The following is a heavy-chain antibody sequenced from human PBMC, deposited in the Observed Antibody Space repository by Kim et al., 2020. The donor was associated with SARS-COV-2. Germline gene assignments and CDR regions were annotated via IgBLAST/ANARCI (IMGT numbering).Heavy chain of an antibody. D-gene: IGHD6-19*01. CDR3: AKAPIAVARRSDAFDI. J-gene: IGHJ3*02. Sequence: SETLSLTCTVSGGSISSSSYYWGWIRQPPGKGLEWIGSIYYSGSTYYNPSLKSRVTISVDTSKNQFSLKLSSVTAADTAVYYCAKAPIAVARRSDAFDIWGQGTMVTVSS. CDR2: IYYSGST. V-gene: IGHV4-39*01. CDR1: GGSISSSSYY.